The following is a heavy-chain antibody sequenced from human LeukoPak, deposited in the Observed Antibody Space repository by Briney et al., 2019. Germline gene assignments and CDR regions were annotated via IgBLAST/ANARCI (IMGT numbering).Heavy chain of an antibody. CDR1: GFTFTSSA. J-gene: IGHJ3*02. V-gene: IGHV1-58*01. CDR3: AAGVVVINAFDI. D-gene: IGHD3-22*01. CDR2: IVVGSGNT. Sequence: ASVRVSCKASGFTFTSSAVQWVRQARGQRLEGIGWIVVGSGNTNYTQKFQERVTITRDMSTSTAYMELSSLRSEDTAVYYCAAGVVVINAFDIWGQGTMVTVSS.